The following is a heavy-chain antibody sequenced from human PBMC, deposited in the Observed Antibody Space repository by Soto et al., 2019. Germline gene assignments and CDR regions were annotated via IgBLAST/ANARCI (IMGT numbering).Heavy chain of an antibody. D-gene: IGHD2-15*01. CDR3: ARVRGGNTYDAFDI. V-gene: IGHV4-59*01. Sequence: QVQLQESGPGLVKPSETLSLTCTVSGGSISSYYWSWIRQPPGKGLEWIGYIYYSGSTNYNPSLNSRVPISVDTSNNQFSLKRSSVTAADTAVYYCARVRGGNTYDAFDIWGQGTMVTVSA. CDR1: GGSISSYY. J-gene: IGHJ3*02. CDR2: IYYSGST.